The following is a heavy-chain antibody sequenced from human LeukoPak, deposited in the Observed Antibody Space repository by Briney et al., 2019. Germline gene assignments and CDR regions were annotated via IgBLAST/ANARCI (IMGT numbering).Heavy chain of an antibody. V-gene: IGHV4-31*03. CDR1: GGSISSGGYY. CDR2: IYYSGST. J-gene: IGHJ4*02. D-gene: IGHD2-8*01. Sequence: SQTLSLTCTVSGGSISSGGYYWSWIRQHPGKGLEWIGYIYYSGSTYYNPSLKSRVTISVDTSKNQFFLKLSSVTAADTAVYYCVCGVHLYYFDYWGQGTLVTVSS. CDR3: VCGVHLYYFDY.